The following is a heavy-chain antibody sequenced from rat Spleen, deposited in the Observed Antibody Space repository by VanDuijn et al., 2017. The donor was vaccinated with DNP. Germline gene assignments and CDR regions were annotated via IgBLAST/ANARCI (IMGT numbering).Heavy chain of an antibody. Sequence: EVQLVESGGGLVQPGRSLKLSCAASGFTFSNYAVAWVRQAPTKGLEWVASITGSGGNTSYRDSVKGRFTISRDNARSTLYLQMDSLRSEDTATYYCTTDFERGYWGQGVMVTVSS. J-gene: IGHJ2*01. CDR1: GFTFSNYA. V-gene: IGHV5-27*01. CDR2: ITGSGGNT. CDR3: TTDFERGY. D-gene: IGHD1-11*01.